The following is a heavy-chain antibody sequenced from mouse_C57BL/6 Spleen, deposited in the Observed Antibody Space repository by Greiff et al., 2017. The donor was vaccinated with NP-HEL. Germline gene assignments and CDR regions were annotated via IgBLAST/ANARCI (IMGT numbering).Heavy chain of an antibody. V-gene: IGHV1-18*01. J-gene: IGHJ4*01. CDR1: GYTFTDYN. D-gene: IGHD3-2*02. Sequence: VQLQQSGPELVKPGASVKIPCKASGYTFTDYNMDWVKQSHGKSLEWIGDINPNNGGTIYNQKFKGKATLTVDKSSSTAYMELRSLTSEDTAVYYCARDSSGWDAMDYWGQGTSVTVSS. CDR2: INPNNGGT. CDR3: ARDSSGWDAMDY.